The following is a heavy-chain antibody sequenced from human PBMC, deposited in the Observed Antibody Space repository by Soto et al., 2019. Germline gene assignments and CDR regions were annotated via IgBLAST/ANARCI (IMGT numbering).Heavy chain of an antibody. CDR3: AKGGRQWLVTSDFNY. CDR2: VSHDGRNT. CDR1: GFTFSDYA. V-gene: IGHV3-30*18. Sequence: VQLVESGGGVVQPGRSLRLSCAASGFTFSDYAMHWVRQAPGKGLEWVAVVSHDGRNTHYADSVKGRFTISRDSSKNTVSLETTRLRAADTAVYYCAKGGRQWLVTSDFNYWGQGALVTVSP. J-gene: IGHJ4*02. D-gene: IGHD6-19*01.